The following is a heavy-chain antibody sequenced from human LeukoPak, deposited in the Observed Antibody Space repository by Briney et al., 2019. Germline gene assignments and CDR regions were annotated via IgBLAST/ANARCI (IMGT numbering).Heavy chain of an antibody. CDR1: GFTVSSNY. CDR3: ARAVEYYYYGMDV. J-gene: IGHJ6*04. CDR2: IYSGGST. D-gene: IGHD6-19*01. Sequence: GGSLRLCCAASGFTVSSNYMSWVRQAPGKGLEWVSVIYSGGSTYYADSVKGRFTISRDNSKNTLYLQMNSLRAEDTAVYYCARAVEYYYYGMDVWGKGTTVTVSS. V-gene: IGHV3-53*01.